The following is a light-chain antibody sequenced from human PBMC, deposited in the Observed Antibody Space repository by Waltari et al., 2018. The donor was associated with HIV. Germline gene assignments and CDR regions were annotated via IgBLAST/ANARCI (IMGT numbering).Light chain of an antibody. CDR1: QSVPANY. Sequence: ELVLTQSPGTLSLSPGERVTLSCRASQSVPANYVAWYQQKPAKAPRLLINAASSRATGIPDRFSGGGSGTDFTLTINSLEPEDFAVYFCQQYGSSLFTFGPGTKVDLK. CDR3: QQYGSSLFT. V-gene: IGKV3-20*01. J-gene: IGKJ3*01. CDR2: AAS.